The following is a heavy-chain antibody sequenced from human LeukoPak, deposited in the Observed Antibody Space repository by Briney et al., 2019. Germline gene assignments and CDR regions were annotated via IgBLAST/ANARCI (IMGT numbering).Heavy chain of an antibody. CDR1: GGSFSGYY. V-gene: IGHV4-59*08. CDR2: IYYGGST. J-gene: IGHJ4*02. CDR3: ARSYSSVAFDY. D-gene: IGHD6-19*01. Sequence: SETLSLTCAVYGGSFSGYYWSWIRQPPGKGLEWIGYIYYGGSTNYNPSLKSRVTISVDTSKNQFSLKLSSVTAADTAVYYCARSYSSVAFDYWGQGTLVTVSS.